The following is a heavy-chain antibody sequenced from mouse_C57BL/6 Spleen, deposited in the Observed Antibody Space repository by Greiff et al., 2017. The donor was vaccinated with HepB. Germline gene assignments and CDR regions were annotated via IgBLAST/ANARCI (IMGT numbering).Heavy chain of an antibody. V-gene: IGHV5-4*01. D-gene: IGHD4-1*01. CDR3: ARESGTRGAWFAY. CDR2: ISDGGSYT. CDR1: GFTFSSYA. Sequence: DVKVEESGGGLVKPGGSLKLSCAASGFTFSSYALSWVRQTPEKRLEWVATISDGGSYTYYPDNVTGRFTISRDNAKNNLYLQMSHLKSEATAMYYCARESGTRGAWFAYWGQGTLVTVSA. J-gene: IGHJ3*01.